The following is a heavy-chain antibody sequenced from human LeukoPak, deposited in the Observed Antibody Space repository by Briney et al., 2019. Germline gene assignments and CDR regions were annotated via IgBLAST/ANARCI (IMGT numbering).Heavy chain of an antibody. CDR1: GYTFTSYG. Sequence: ASVKVSCKASGYTFTSYGISWVRQAPGQGLEWMGWISAYNGNTNYAQKLQGRVTMTTDTSTSTAYMELRSLRSDDTAVYYCARSITMIVVVPWFDPWGQGTLVTASS. V-gene: IGHV1-18*01. D-gene: IGHD3-22*01. CDR3: ARSITMIVVVPWFDP. CDR2: ISAYNGNT. J-gene: IGHJ5*02.